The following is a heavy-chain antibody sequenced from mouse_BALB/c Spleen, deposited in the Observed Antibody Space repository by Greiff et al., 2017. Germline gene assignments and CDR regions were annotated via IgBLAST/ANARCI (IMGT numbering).Heavy chain of an antibody. CDR3: NAGGGHFDY. V-gene: IGHV14-4*02. CDR2: IDPENGDT. D-gene: IGHD3-3*01. CDR1: GFNIKDYY. J-gene: IGHJ2*01. Sequence: VQLQQSGAELVRSGASVKLSCTASGFNIKDYYMHWVKQRPEQGLEWIGWIDPENGDTEYAPKFQGKATMTADTSSNTAYLQLSSLTSEDTAVYYCNAGGGHFDYWGQGTTLTVSS.